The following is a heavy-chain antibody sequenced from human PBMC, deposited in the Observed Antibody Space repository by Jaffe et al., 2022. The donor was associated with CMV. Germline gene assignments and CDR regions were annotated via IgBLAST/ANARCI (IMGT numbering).Heavy chain of an antibody. J-gene: IGHJ4*02. Sequence: EVQLVESGGGLVKPGGSLRLSCAASGFTFSSYSMNWVRQAPGKGLEWVSSISSSSSYIYYADSVKGRFTISRDNAKNSLYLQMNSLRAEDTAVYYCARGAVDCTNGVCLTPFFFDYWGQGTLVTVSS. V-gene: IGHV3-21*01. CDR3: ARGAVDCTNGVCLTPFFFDY. CDR1: GFTFSSYS. CDR2: ISSSSSYI. D-gene: IGHD2-8*01.